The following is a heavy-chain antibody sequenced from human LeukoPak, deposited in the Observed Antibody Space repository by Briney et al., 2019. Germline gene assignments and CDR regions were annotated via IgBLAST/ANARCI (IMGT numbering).Heavy chain of an antibody. D-gene: IGHD5-12*01. J-gene: IGHJ4*02. Sequence: TPSETLSLTCAVYGGSFSGYYWSWIRQPPGKGLEWTGEINHSGSTNYNPSLKSRVTISVDTSKNRFSLKLSSVTAADTAVYYCARVSGYDWESFYDYWGQGILVTVSS. CDR1: GGSFSGYY. V-gene: IGHV4-34*01. CDR3: ARVSGYDWESFYDY. CDR2: INHSGST.